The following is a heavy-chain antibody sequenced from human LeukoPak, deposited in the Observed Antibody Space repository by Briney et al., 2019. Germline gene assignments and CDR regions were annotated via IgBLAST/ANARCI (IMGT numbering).Heavy chain of an antibody. CDR1: GFTFSSYA. CDR2: IYSGGST. Sequence: GGSLRLSCAASGFTFSSYAMHWVRQAPGKGLEWVSAIYSGGSTYYADSVKGRFTISRDNSENTVYLQMNSLRAEDTAVYYCARDGIVGATDYWGQGTLVTVSS. V-gene: IGHV3-53*01. J-gene: IGHJ4*02. CDR3: ARDGIVGATDY. D-gene: IGHD1-26*01.